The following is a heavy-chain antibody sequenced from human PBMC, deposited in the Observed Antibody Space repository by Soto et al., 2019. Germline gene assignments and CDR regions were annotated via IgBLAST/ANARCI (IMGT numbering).Heavy chain of an antibody. V-gene: IGHV3-30-3*01. Sequence: QVQLVESGGGVVQPGRSLRLSCAASGFTFSSYAMHWVRQAPGKGLEWVAVISYDGSNKYYADSVKGRFTISRDNSKNTLYLQMNSLRAEDTAVYYCARGEEELYAFDIWGQGTMVTVSS. J-gene: IGHJ3*02. CDR1: GFTFSSYA. CDR2: ISYDGSNK. CDR3: ARGEEELYAFDI. D-gene: IGHD1-26*01.